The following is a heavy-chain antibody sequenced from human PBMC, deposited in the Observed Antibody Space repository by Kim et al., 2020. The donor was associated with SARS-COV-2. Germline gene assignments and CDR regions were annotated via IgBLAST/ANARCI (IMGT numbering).Heavy chain of an antibody. CDR3: ATDRGYCSSTSCYARYYYGMDI. V-gene: IGHV1-24*01. CDR2: FDPEDGET. D-gene: IGHD2-2*01. CDR1: GYTLTELS. Sequence: ASVKVSCKVSGYTLTELSMHWVRQAPGKGLEWMGGFDPEDGETIYAQKFQGRVTMTEDTSTDTAYMELSSLRSEDTAVYYCATDRGYCSSTSCYARYYYGMDIWGQGTTVTVSS. J-gene: IGHJ6*02.